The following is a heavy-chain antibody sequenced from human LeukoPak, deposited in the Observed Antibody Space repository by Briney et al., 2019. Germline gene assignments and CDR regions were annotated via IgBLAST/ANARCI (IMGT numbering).Heavy chain of an antibody. D-gene: IGHD6-6*01. CDR1: GGSISSGGYY. CDR3: ARGGGIAARPTPYYFDY. Sequence: SETLSLTCTVSGGSISSGGYYWSWIRQPPGKGLEWIGKINHSGSTNYNPSLKSRVTISVDTSKNQFSLKLSSVTAADTAVYYCARGGGIAARPTPYYFDYWGQGTLVTVSS. V-gene: IGHV4-39*07. J-gene: IGHJ4*02. CDR2: INHSGST.